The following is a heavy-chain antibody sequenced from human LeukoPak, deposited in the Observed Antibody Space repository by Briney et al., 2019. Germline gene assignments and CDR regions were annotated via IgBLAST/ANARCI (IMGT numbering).Heavy chain of an antibody. CDR1: GVSFSGFY. CDR3: ARVPKYFDL. CDR2: INHSRST. Sequence: SETLSLTCAVYGVSFSGFYWTWLRQPPGKGLEWIGQINHSRSTHYNPSLKSRVTISVDTSKNQFSLKLSSVTAADTAVYYCARVPKYFDLWGRGTLVTVSS. V-gene: IGHV4-34*01. J-gene: IGHJ2*01.